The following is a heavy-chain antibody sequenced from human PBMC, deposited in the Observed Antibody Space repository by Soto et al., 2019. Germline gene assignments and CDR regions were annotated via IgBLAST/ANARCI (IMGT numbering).Heavy chain of an antibody. D-gene: IGHD6-19*01. V-gene: IGHV3-30-3*01. CDR2: ISYDGSNK. CDR1: GFTFSSYA. J-gene: IGHJ6*02. Sequence: GGSLRLSCAASGFTFSSYAMHWVRQAPGKGLEWVAVISYDGSNKYYADSVKGRFTISRDNSKNTLYLQMNSLRAEDTAVYYCARGSIAVAGTARPRNYYYGMDVWGQGTTVTVS. CDR3: ARGSIAVAGTARPRNYYYGMDV.